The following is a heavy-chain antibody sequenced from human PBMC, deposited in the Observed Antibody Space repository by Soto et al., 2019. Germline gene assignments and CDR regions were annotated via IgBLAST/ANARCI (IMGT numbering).Heavy chain of an antibody. V-gene: IGHV3-23*01. CDR1: GFTFRSYA. D-gene: IGHD3-3*01. CDR2: ISGSGGST. J-gene: IGHJ6*02. CDR3: AADDRRGWSGDFTHYDSGMDV. Sequence: EVKLLETGGGLVQPGGSLRLSCAASGFTFRSYAMSWVRQAPGKGLERVSGISGSGGSTYHADSVKGRFTISRDNSKNTLYVQMNNLRAEDTAVYYCAADDRRGWSGDFTHYDSGMDVWGQETTVTVS.